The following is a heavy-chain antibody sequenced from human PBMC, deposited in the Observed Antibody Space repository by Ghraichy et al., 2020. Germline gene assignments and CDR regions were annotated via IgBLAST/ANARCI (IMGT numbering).Heavy chain of an antibody. CDR1: GYTFSSYD. Sequence: ASVKVSCKASGYTFSSYDINWVRLATGQGLEWMGWMNPNSGNTGYAQKFQGRVTMTRNTSISAAYVELSSLRSDDTAVYYCARGSNYDSSGHYFRNAFDIWGQGTMVTVSS. D-gene: IGHD3-22*01. J-gene: IGHJ3*02. CDR3: ARGSNYDSSGHYFRNAFDI. CDR2: MNPNSGNT. V-gene: IGHV1-8*01.